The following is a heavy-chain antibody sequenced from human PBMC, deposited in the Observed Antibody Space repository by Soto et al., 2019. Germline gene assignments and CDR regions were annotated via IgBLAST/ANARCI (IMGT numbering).Heavy chain of an antibody. CDR3: AKDGHTAILPPAPYYFDY. Sequence: GGSLRLSCAASGFTFSSYAMSWVRQAPGKGLEWVSAISGSGGSTYYADSVKGGFTIPRDNSKNKLYLQMNSLRAEDTAVYYCAKDGHTAILPPAPYYFDYWGQGTLVTVSS. J-gene: IGHJ4*02. CDR1: GFTFSSYA. D-gene: IGHD5-18*01. CDR2: ISGSGGST. V-gene: IGHV3-23*01.